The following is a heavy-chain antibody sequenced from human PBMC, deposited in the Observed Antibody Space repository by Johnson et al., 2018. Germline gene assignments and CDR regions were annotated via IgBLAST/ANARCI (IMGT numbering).Heavy chain of an antibody. D-gene: IGHD6-6*01. V-gene: IGHV1-69*12. CDR2: IILIFGTA. CDR1: GGTFSNYA. Sequence: VQLVQSGAEVKKPGSSVKVSCKASGGTFSNYAISWVRQAPGQGLEWMGGIILIFGTANYAQKFQGRVTITADESTSTAYMGVSSLRSEDTAMYYWARHSSSSAYYYGMDVWGQGTAVTVSS. CDR3: ARHSSSSAYYYGMDV. J-gene: IGHJ6*02.